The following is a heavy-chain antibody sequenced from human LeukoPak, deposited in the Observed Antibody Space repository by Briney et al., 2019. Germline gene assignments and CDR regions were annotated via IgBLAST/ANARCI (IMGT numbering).Heavy chain of an antibody. CDR1: GFTFSTYS. J-gene: IGHJ5*01. Sequence: PSGGSLRLSCAASGFTFSTYSMSWVRQAPGKGPEWLSYISTSSITKYCADSVKGRFTISRDDAKNSLSLQMNSLRADDTAVYYCAKEMGFCSGGSCYRWFDSWGQGTLVTVSS. CDR3: AKEMGFCSGGSCYRWFDS. CDR2: ISTSSITK. V-gene: IGHV3-48*01. D-gene: IGHD2-15*01.